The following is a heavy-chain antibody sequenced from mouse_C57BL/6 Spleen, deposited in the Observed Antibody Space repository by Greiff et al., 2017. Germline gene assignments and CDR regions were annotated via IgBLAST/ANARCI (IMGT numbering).Heavy chain of an antibody. J-gene: IGHJ4*01. CDR2: INPNYGTT. Sequence: EVKLVESGPELVKPGASVKISCKASGYSFTDYNLNWVKQSNGKSLEWIGVINPNYGTTSYNQKFKGKATLTVDQSSSTAYMQLNSLTSEDSAVYYCALTVEYYYAMDYWGQGTTVTVSS. CDR3: ALTVEYYYAMDY. D-gene: IGHD1-1*01. CDR1: GYSFTDYN. V-gene: IGHV1-39*01.